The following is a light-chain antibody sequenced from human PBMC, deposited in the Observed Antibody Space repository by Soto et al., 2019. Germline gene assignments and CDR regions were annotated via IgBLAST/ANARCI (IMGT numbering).Light chain of an antibody. Sequence: EIVLTQSPGTLSLSPGDRATLSCRASQSVSSSYLAWYRQKPGQAPGLLIYGASSRATGIPDRFSGRGSGTDFTLTISRLEPEDFAVYYCQQYGRSPWTFGQGTKVDIK. CDR3: QQYGRSPWT. CDR1: QSVSSSY. J-gene: IGKJ1*01. V-gene: IGKV3-20*01. CDR2: GAS.